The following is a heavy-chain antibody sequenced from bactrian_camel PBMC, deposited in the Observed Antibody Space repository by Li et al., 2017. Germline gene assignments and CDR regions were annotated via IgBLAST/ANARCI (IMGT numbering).Heavy chain of an antibody. D-gene: IGHD1*01. Sequence: HVQLVESGGGSVQAEGSLGLSCVASGFTGGRHCMAWFRQLPGKEREVVAAVSPGGQRTYYTDSVKGRFTISRGNAENTLYLQMNSLNPEDSAMYYCAPDLNLDECRTLRTDRFLCWGQGTQVTVS. CDR2: VSPGGQRT. V-gene: IGHV3S55*01. CDR3: APDLNLDECRTLRTDRFLC. J-gene: IGHJ4*01. CDR1: GFTGGRHC.